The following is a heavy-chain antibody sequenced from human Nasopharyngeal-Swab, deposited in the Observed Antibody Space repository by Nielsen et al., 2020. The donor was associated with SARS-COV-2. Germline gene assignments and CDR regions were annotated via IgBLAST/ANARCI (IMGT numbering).Heavy chain of an antibody. CDR1: GFTFSSYW. CDR3: ARVFDYYAPFDI. J-gene: IGHJ3*02. Sequence: GGSLRLSCAASGFTFSSYWMHWVRQAPGKGLEWVSYISSSGSTIYYADSVKGRFTISRDNAKNSLYLQMNSLRAEDTAVYYCARVFDYYAPFDIWGQGTMVTVSS. D-gene: IGHD3-10*01. V-gene: IGHV3-48*04. CDR2: ISSSGSTI.